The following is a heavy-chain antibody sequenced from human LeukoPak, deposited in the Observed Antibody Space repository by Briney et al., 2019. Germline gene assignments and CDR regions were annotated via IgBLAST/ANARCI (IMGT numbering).Heavy chain of an antibody. Sequence: GGSLRLSCVASGLSFGNYWMDRVRQAPGKGLEWVGNIKQDGSEKYYVDSVKGRFTISRDNAKNSLYLDMNSLRVEDTAIYYCTRDFGPWGQGTLVTVSS. V-gene: IGHV3-7*01. CDR2: IKQDGSEK. CDR1: GLSFGNYW. D-gene: IGHD3-3*01. CDR3: TRDFGP. J-gene: IGHJ5*02.